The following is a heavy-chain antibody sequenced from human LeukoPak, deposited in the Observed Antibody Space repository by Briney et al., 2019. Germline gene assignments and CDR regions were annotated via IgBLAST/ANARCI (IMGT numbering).Heavy chain of an antibody. CDR1: GGSFSGYY. CDR3: ARAPNLPFFDY. Sequence: SETLSLTCAVYGGSFSGYYWSWIRQPPGKGLEWIGEINHSGSTNYNPSLKSRVTISVDTSKNQFSLKLSSVTAADTAVYYCARAPNLPFFDYWGQGTLVTVSS. V-gene: IGHV4-34*01. J-gene: IGHJ4*02. CDR2: INHSGST.